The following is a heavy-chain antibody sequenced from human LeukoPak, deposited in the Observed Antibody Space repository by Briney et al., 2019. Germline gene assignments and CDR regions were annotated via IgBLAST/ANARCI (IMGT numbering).Heavy chain of an antibody. V-gene: IGHV3-21*01. Sequence: GGSLRLSCAASGFTFRSYGMHWVRQAPGKGLEWVSSISSSSSYIYYADSVKGRFTISRDNAKNSLYLQMNSLRAEDTAVYYCARDSSGDSSGWYMGAYYFDYWGQGTLVTVSS. D-gene: IGHD6-19*01. CDR1: GFTFRSYG. CDR2: ISSSSSYI. CDR3: ARDSSGDSSGWYMGAYYFDY. J-gene: IGHJ4*02.